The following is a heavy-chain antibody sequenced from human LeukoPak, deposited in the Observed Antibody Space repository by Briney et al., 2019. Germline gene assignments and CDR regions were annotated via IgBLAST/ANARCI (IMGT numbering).Heavy chain of an antibody. CDR3: ARGRTVVIRGGYYYYYMDV. Sequence: PGGSLRLSCAASGFTFSSFWMTWVRQAPGKGLEWVANINQDGSEKYYVDSVKGRFTISRDNAKNSVYLQMNSLRAEDTAVYYCARGRTVVIRGGYYYYYMDVWGKGTTVTVSS. CDR2: INQDGSEK. V-gene: IGHV3-7*03. J-gene: IGHJ6*03. CDR1: GFTFSSFW. D-gene: IGHD4-23*01.